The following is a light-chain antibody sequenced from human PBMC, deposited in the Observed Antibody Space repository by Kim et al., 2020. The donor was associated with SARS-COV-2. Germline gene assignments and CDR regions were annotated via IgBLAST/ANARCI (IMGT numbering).Light chain of an antibody. CDR3: QQRSNWPPIT. V-gene: IGKV3-11*01. CDR1: HNVDIN. CDR2: DAA. J-gene: IGKJ5*01. Sequence: FPGESAPLSCRASHNVDINLAWYQQTPGQPPRLLIYDAAIRAAGIPDRFSGSGSGTDFTLTIGSLAPEDFAVYYCQQRSNWPPITFGQGTRLEIK.